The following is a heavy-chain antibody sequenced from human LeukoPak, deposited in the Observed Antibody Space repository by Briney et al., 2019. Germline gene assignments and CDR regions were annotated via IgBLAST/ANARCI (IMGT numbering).Heavy chain of an antibody. CDR3: ARVGIVGATRSFDY. V-gene: IGHV1-69*13. J-gene: IGHJ4*02. Sequence: SVKVSCKASGGTFSSYAISWVRQAPGQGLEWMGGIIPIFGTANYAQKFQGRVTITADESTSTAYMELSSLRSEDTAMYYCARVGIVGATRSFDYWGQGTLVTVSS. CDR1: GGTFSSYA. CDR2: IIPIFGTA. D-gene: IGHD1-26*01.